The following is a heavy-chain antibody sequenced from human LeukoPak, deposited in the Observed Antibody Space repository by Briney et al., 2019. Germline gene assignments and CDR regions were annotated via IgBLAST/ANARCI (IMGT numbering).Heavy chain of an antibody. CDR2: IIPIFGTA. J-gene: IGHJ4*02. CDR1: GGTFSSYA. V-gene: IGHV1-69*13. D-gene: IGHD5-24*01. Sequence: SVKVSCKASGGTFSSYAISWVRRAPGQGLEWMGGIIPIFGTANYAQKFQGRVTITADESTSTAYMELSSLRSEDTAVYYCARVGDREMAIIFSSPVGALDYWGQGTLVTVSS. CDR3: ARVGDREMAIIFSSPVGALDY.